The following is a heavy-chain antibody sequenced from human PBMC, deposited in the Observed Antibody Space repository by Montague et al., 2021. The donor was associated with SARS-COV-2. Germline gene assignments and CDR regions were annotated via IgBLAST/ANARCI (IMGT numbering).Heavy chain of an antibody. CDR3: ARALRRVVIKHFDY. D-gene: IGHD3-3*01. V-gene: IGHV3-30*01. CDR1: GFIFSNFA. Sequence: SLRLSCAASGFIFSNFAFHWVRQAPGKGLEWLAIITYDGIDKFYADSVKGRFTISRDNSKNILYLRMNSLTPEDTAVYYCARALRRVVIKHFDYWGQGTLVTVSS. CDR2: ITYDGIDK. J-gene: IGHJ4*02.